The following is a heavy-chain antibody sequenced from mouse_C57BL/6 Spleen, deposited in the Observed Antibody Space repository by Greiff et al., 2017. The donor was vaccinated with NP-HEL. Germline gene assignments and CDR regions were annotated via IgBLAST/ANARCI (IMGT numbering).Heavy chain of an antibody. Sequence: EVQLVESGGGLVKPGGSLKLSCAASGFTFSSYAMSWVRQTPEKRLEWVATISDGGSYTYYPDNVKGRITISRDNAKNNLYLQMSHLKSEDTAIYYCARTHLLYAMDYWGQGTSVTVSS. J-gene: IGHJ4*01. CDR3: ARTHLLYAMDY. CDR1: GFTFSSYA. D-gene: IGHD2-1*01. V-gene: IGHV5-4*01. CDR2: ISDGGSYT.